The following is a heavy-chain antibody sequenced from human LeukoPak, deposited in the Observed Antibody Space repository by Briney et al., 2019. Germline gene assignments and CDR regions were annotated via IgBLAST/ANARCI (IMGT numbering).Heavy chain of an antibody. Sequence: SQTLSLTCAISGDSVSNNNAAWNWIRQSPSRGLEWLGRTYYRSKWYTDYAVSVSSRIAINPDASKNQFSLQLNSVTPEDTAVYYCASSSLRGSDAFDIWGQGTMVTVSS. D-gene: IGHD3-16*01. J-gene: IGHJ3*02. CDR2: TYYRSKWYT. CDR3: ASSSLRGSDAFDI. V-gene: IGHV6-1*01. CDR1: GDSVSNNNAA.